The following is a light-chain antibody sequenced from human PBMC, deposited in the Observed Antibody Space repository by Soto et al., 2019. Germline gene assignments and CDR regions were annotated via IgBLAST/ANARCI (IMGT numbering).Light chain of an antibody. V-gene: IGKV1-39*01. Sequence: DIQMTQSPSSLSASVGDRVTITCRASQSISSYLNWYQQKPGKAPKLLIYAASSLQSGVPSRFSGSGSGTDFTLTISSLQPEDFATYYCQPSYNTPLLTFGGGTKVEIK. CDR2: AAS. J-gene: IGKJ4*01. CDR1: QSISSY. CDR3: QPSYNTPLLT.